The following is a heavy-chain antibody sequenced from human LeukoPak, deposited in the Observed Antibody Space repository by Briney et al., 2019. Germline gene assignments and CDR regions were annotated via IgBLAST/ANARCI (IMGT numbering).Heavy chain of an antibody. J-gene: IGHJ4*02. CDR2: ISGSGGST. V-gene: IGHV3-23*01. D-gene: IGHD3-10*01. CDR1: GFTFSSYA. CDR3: AKESVAGSGSYSTPAPFDY. Sequence: GGSLRLSCAASGFTFSSYAMSWVRQAPGKGLEWVSAISGSGGSTYYADSVKGRFTISRDNSKNTLYLQMNSLRAEDTAVYYCAKESVAGSGSYSTPAPFDYWGQGTLVTVSS.